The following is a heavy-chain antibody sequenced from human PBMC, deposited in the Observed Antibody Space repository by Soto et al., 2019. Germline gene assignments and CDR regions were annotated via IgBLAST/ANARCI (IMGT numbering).Heavy chain of an antibody. Sequence: PSETLSLTCAVSGGSVSSGSYYWSWIRQPPGKGLEWIGYIYYSGSTNYNPSLKSRVTISVDTSKNQFSLKLSSVTAADTAVYYCARDQDESSGSYEDGMDVWGQGTTVTVSS. J-gene: IGHJ6*02. CDR2: IYYSGST. V-gene: IGHV4-61*01. D-gene: IGHD3-10*01. CDR3: ARDQDESSGSYEDGMDV. CDR1: GGSVSSGSYY.